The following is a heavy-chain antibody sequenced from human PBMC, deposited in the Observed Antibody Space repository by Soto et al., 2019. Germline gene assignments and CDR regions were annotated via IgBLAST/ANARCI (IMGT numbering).Heavy chain of an antibody. CDR1: GYTFTSYA. CDR2: INAGNGNT. J-gene: IGHJ5*02. Sequence: ASVKVSCKASGYTFTSYAMHWVRQAPGQRLEWMGWINAGNGNTKYSQKFQGRVTITRDTSASTAYMELSSLRSEDTAVYYCARDNIVVVVAATPLYNWLDPWGQGTLVTVSS. CDR3: ARDNIVVVVAATPLYNWLDP. D-gene: IGHD2-15*01. V-gene: IGHV1-3*01.